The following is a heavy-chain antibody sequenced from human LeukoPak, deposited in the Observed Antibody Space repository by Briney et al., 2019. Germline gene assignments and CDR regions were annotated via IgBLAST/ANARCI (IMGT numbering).Heavy chain of an antibody. CDR1: GYTFTSYG. D-gene: IGHD3-9*01. CDR3: ARDDPYYDILTGYSDAFDI. J-gene: IGHJ3*02. Sequence: GASVKVSCKASGYTFTSYGISWVRQAPGQGLEWMGWISAYNGNTNYAQKLHGRVTMTTDTSTSTAYMELRSLRSDDTAVYYCARDDPYYDILTGYSDAFDIWGQGTMVTVSS. V-gene: IGHV1-18*04. CDR2: ISAYNGNT.